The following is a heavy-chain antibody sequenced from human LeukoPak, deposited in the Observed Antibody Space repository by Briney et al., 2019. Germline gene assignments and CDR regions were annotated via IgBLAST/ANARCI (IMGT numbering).Heavy chain of an antibody. V-gene: IGHV3-15*07. D-gene: IGHD3-22*01. CDR2: IKSEADGGTT. Sequence: GGSLRLSCAASGFSFSNTWMNWVRQATGKGLEWVGRIKSEADGGTTDYAAPVKGRFTISRDDSKNTLYLQMNNLKTEDTAVYYCTTSGDYYGWGQGTLVTVSS. J-gene: IGHJ4*02. CDR3: TTSGDYYG. CDR1: GFSFSNTW.